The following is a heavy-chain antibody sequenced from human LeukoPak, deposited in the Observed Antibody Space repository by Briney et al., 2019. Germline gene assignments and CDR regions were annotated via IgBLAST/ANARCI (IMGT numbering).Heavy chain of an antibody. J-gene: IGHJ4*02. V-gene: IGHV1-3*01. CDR2: INAGNGNT. D-gene: IGHD3-22*01. CDR3: ARVLYYYDSSGYYFGY. Sequence: ASVTVSCTASGYTFTSYAMHWVRQAPGQRLEWMGWINAGNGNTKYSQKFQGRVTITRDTSASTAYMELSSLRSEDTAVYYCARVLYYYDSSGYYFGYWGQGTLVTVSS. CDR1: GYTFTSYA.